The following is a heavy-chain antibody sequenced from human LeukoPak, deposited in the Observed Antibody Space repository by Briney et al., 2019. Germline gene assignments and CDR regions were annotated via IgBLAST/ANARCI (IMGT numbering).Heavy chain of an antibody. V-gene: IGHV1-24*01. CDR2: FDPEDGET. CDR1: GYTLTELS. J-gene: IGHJ4*02. CDR3: ATDLAMTTRDY. Sequence: GASVKVSCKVSGYTLTELSMHWVRQAPGKGLEWMGGFDPEDGETIYAQKFQGRVTVTEDTSTDTAYMELSSLRSEDTAVYYCATDLAMTTRDYWGQGTLVTVS. D-gene: IGHD4-11*01.